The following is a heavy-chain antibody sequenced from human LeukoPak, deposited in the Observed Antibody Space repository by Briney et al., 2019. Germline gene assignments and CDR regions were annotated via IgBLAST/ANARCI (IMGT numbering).Heavy chain of an antibody. V-gene: IGHV4-34*01. D-gene: IGHD1-14*01. J-gene: IGHJ5*02. CDR2: INHSGST. Sequence: SETLSLTCAVYGGSFSGYYWSWIRQPPGKGLEWIGEINHSGSTNYNPSLKSRVTISVDTSKNQFSLKLSSVTAADTAVYYCAGRHRYPGDRNWFDPWGQGTLVTVSS. CDR1: GGSFSGYY. CDR3: AGRHRYPGDRNWFDP.